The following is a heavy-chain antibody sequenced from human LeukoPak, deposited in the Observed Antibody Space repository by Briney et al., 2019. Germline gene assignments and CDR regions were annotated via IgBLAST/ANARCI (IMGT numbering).Heavy chain of an antibody. D-gene: IGHD6-13*01. Sequence: GGSLRLSCAASGFTFSNSWMQWVRQVPGKGLVWVSRINTDGTSTSYADSVRGRFIISRDNAKNTLYLQMNSLRAEDTAVYYCARGRYSSSWFARYYYGMDVWGQGTTVTVSS. J-gene: IGHJ6*02. CDR2: INTDGTST. CDR1: GFTFSNSW. CDR3: ARGRYSSSWFARYYYGMDV. V-gene: IGHV3-74*01.